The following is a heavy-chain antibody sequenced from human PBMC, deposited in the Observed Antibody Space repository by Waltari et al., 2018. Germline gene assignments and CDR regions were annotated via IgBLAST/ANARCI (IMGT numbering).Heavy chain of an antibody. V-gene: IGHV4-59*08. CDR1: DVSVTNYF. Sequence: QVQLRESGPGLVKSSETLSITCTVSDVSVTNYFWNGIRQPPGKALEWIGYIRHTGITKVNPSLRSRVSMSVDTSKSQSSLKVTSVTATDTAVYYCARWESDWRAFNVWGQGTTVTVSS. J-gene: IGHJ3*01. CDR3: ARWESDWRAFNV. CDR2: IRHTGIT. D-gene: IGHD2-21*02.